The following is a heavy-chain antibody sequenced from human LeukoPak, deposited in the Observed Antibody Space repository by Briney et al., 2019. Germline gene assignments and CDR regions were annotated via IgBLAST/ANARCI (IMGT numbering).Heavy chain of an antibody. CDR2: IYTSGST. CDR1: GGSISSGSYY. D-gene: IGHD3-3*01. CDR3: ARDVIIWSGYYTDY. V-gene: IGHV4-61*02. J-gene: IGHJ4*02. Sequence: SETLSLTCTVSGGSISSGSYYWSWIRQPAGKGLEWIGRIYTSGSTNYNTSLKSRVTISVDTSKNQFSLKLSSVTAADTAVYYCARDVIIWSGYYTDYWGQGTLVTVSS.